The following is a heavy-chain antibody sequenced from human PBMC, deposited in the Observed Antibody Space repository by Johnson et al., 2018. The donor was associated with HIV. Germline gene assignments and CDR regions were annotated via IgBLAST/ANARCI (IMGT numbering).Heavy chain of an antibody. D-gene: IGHD1-26*01. CDR2: ISSNGGTT. CDR1: GFTFSTYA. V-gene: IGHV3-64*01. CDR3: ARARRRGSYLDPWKDAFEI. Sequence: VQLVESGGGLVQPGGSLRLSCAASGFTFSTYAMHWVRQAPGKGLEYVSVISSNGGTTSYANSVKGRFTISRDNSKNTLYLQMGSLRAGDMAVYYCARARRRGSYLDPWKDAFEIWGQGTMVTVSS. J-gene: IGHJ3*02.